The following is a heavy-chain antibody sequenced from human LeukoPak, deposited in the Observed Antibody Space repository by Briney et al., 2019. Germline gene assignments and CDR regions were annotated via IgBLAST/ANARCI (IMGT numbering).Heavy chain of an antibody. J-gene: IGHJ4*02. CDR2: IRFDGSDK. D-gene: IGHD6-19*01. CDR3: AKGRLVPGSVLDY. V-gene: IGHV3-30*02. Sequence: GGSLRLSCAASGFTFRSYDMYWARQAPGKGLEWVAFIRFDGSDKNYADSVKGRFTISRDNSKNTLFLQMNSLRAEDTAVYYCAKGRLVPGSVLDYWGQGNLVTVSS. CDR1: GFTFRSYD.